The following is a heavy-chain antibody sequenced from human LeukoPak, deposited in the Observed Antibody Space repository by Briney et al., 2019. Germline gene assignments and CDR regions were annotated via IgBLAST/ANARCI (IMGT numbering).Heavy chain of an antibody. CDR3: AGGATGSYFDY. CDR2: ISGSGGST. Sequence: PGGSLRLSCAASGFTFSSYAMSWVRQAPGKGLEWVSAISGSGGSTYYGDSVKGRFTISRDNSKSTVHLQMNSLRAEDTAVYYCAGGATGSYFDYWGQGTLVTVSS. J-gene: IGHJ4*02. D-gene: IGHD1-26*01. CDR1: GFTFSSYA. V-gene: IGHV3-23*01.